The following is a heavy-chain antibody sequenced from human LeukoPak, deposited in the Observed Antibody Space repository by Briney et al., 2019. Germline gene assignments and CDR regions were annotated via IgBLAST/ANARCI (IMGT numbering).Heavy chain of an antibody. CDR1: GYTLTELS. Sequence: ASVKVSCKVSGYTLTELSMHWARQAPGKGLEWMGGFDPEDGETIYAQKFQGRVTMTEDTSTDTAYMELSSLRSEDTAVYYCSSGPDYYYMDVWGKGTTVTVSS. CDR3: SSGPDYYYMDV. V-gene: IGHV1-24*01. J-gene: IGHJ6*03. CDR2: FDPEDGET.